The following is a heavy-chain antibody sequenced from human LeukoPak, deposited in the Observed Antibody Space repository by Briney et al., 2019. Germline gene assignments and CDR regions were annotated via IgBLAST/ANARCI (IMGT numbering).Heavy chain of an antibody. CDR2: ITGTHYTT. CDR1: GFTFSSLA. Sequence: GGSLRLSCAASGFTFSSLAMTWVRQAPGKGLEWVSSITGTHYTTYNTDSVRGRFTISRDNSKNTLYLQMNSLRADDTAVYYCTKDPNGDYVGAFDPWGQGTLVTVSS. V-gene: IGHV3-23*01. J-gene: IGHJ5*02. D-gene: IGHD4-17*01. CDR3: TKDPNGDYVGAFDP.